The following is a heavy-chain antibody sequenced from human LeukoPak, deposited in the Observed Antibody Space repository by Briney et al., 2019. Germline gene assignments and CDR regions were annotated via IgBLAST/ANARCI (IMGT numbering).Heavy chain of an antibody. J-gene: IGHJ4*02. D-gene: IGHD6-19*01. Sequence: GASVKVSCKASGYTFTSYGISWVRQAPGQGLEWMGWISAYNGNTNYAQKLQGRVTMTTDTSTSTAYMELRSLRSDDTAVYYCARGFNGAVAGGYFDYWGQGTLVTVSS. CDR2: ISAYNGNT. V-gene: IGHV1-18*01. CDR3: ARGFNGAVAGGYFDY. CDR1: GYTFTSYG.